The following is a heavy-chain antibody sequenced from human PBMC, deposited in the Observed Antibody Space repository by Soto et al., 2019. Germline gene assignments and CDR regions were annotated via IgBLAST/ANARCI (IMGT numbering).Heavy chain of an antibody. CDR3: AKVLYTSGSHVFAP. V-gene: IGHV3-23*01. J-gene: IGHJ5*02. D-gene: IGHD5-12*01. CDR2: TSGSGATT. CDR1: GFTLTNYD. Sequence: EVQLLESGGGLVQPGGSLRLSCAASGFTLTNYDMSWVRQAPGKGLEWVSGTSGSGATTYYADSVRGRFTISRDNSKNTLYLQMNSLSAEAPAVYYCAKVLYTSGSHVFAPWGQGTLVTVSS.